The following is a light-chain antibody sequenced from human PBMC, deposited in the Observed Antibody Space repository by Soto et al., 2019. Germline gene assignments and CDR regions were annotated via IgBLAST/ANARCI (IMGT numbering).Light chain of an antibody. Sequence: QSVLTQPPSVSGAPRQRVTISCTGTRSNIGAGFDVHWYQQLPRTAPKLLIYDNNNRPSGVPDRFSGSKSGTSASLAITGLQAEDEADYYCQSYDGSLSGPVVFGGGTKLTVL. CDR3: QSYDGSLSGPVV. J-gene: IGLJ2*01. CDR1: RSNIGAGFD. V-gene: IGLV1-40*01. CDR2: DNN.